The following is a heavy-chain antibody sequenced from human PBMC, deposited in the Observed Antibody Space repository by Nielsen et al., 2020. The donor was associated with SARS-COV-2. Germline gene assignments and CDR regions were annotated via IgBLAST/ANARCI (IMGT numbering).Heavy chain of an antibody. CDR3: ARDKNTVTYAEYYYYYYGMDV. D-gene: IGHD4-17*01. CDR1: GFTFSSYG. J-gene: IGHJ6*02. CDR2: IWYDGSNK. V-gene: IGHV3-33*01. Sequence: GESLKISCAASGFTFSSYGMHWVRQAPGKGLEWVAVIWYDGSNKYYADSVKGRFTISRDNSKNTLYLQMNSLRAEDTAVYYCARDKNTVTYAEYYYYYYGMDVWGQGTTVTVSS.